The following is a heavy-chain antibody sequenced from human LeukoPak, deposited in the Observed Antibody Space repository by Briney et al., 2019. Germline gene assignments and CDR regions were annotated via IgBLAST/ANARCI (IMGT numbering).Heavy chain of an antibody. Sequence: SETLSLTCTVSGYSISSGYYWGWIRQPPGKGLEWIGYIYYSGSTNYNPSLKSRVTISVDTSKNQFSLKLSSVTAADTAVYYCAREESGSYGGLDYWGQGTLVTVSS. CDR2: IYYSGST. V-gene: IGHV4-38-2*02. D-gene: IGHD1-26*01. J-gene: IGHJ4*02. CDR1: GYSISSGYY. CDR3: AREESGSYGGLDY.